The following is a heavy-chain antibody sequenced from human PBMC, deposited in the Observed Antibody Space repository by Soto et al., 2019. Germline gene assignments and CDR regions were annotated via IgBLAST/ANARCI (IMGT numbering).Heavy chain of an antibody. CDR2: INPNSGGT. V-gene: IGHV1-2*04. J-gene: IGHJ4*02. CDR1: GYTFTGYY. CDR3: ARVYSSGWLHFDY. D-gene: IGHD6-19*01. Sequence: ASVKVSCKASGYTFTGYYMHWVRQAPGQGLEWMGWINPNSGGTNYAQKFQGWVTMTRDTSISTAYMELSRLRSDDTAVYYCARVYSSGWLHFDYWGQGTLVTVSS.